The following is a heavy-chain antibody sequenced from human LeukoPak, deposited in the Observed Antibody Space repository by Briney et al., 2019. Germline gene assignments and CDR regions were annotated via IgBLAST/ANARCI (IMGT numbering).Heavy chain of an antibody. CDR2: IRSKAYGGTT. D-gene: IGHD6-19*01. CDR3: TSPEYSSGWYWGIHKY. Sequence: GGSLRLSCTASGFTFGDYAMSWFRQAPGKGLEWVGFIRSKAYGGTTEYAASVKGRFTISRDDSKSIAYLQMNSLKTEDTAVYYCTSPEYSSGWYWGIHKYWGQGTLVTVSS. J-gene: IGHJ4*02. V-gene: IGHV3-49*03. CDR1: GFTFGDYA.